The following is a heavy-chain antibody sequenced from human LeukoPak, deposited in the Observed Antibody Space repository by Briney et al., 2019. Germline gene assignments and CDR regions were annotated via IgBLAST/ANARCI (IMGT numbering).Heavy chain of an antibody. Sequence: GRSLRPSCAASGFTFSSYGMHWVRQAPGKGLEWVAVISYDGSNKYYADSVKGRFTISRDNSKNTLYLQMNSLRAGDTAVYYCAKDRKRYSYGSLGVDYWGQGTLVTVSS. CDR3: AKDRKRYSYGSLGVDY. D-gene: IGHD5-18*01. J-gene: IGHJ4*02. V-gene: IGHV3-30*18. CDR1: GFTFSSYG. CDR2: ISYDGSNK.